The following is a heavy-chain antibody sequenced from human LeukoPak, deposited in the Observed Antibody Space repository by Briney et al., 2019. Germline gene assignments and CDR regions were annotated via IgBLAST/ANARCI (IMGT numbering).Heavy chain of an antibody. D-gene: IGHD5-18*01. CDR3: AKPKWIQLWLDPLDY. Sequence: GGSLRLSCAGSGFTLSSYAMSWVRQAPGKGLEWVSAISGSGGSTFYTDSVKGRLTISRDNSKNTLFLQMNSLRAEDTAVYYCAKPKWIQLWLDPLDYWGQGTLVTVSS. J-gene: IGHJ4*02. CDR1: GFTLSSYA. CDR2: ISGSGGST. V-gene: IGHV3-23*01.